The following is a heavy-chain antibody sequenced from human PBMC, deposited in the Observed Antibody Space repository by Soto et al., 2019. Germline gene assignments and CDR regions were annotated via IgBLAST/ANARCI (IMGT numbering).Heavy chain of an antibody. CDR3: ARSSGYYQEYFQH. CDR1: GFTFSSYA. V-gene: IGHV3-23*01. D-gene: IGHD3-22*01. CDR2: ISGSGGST. Sequence: QPGGSLRLSCAASGFTFSSYAMSWVRQAPGKGLEWVSAISGSGGSTYYADSVKGRFTISRDNSKNTLYLQMNSLRAEDTAVYYCARSSGYYQEYFQHWGQGTLVTVSS. J-gene: IGHJ1*01.